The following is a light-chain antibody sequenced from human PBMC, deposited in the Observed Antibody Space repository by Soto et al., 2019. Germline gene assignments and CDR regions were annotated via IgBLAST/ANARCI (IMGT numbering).Light chain of an antibody. CDR1: QSISSW. CDR3: QQYKSYPWT. Sequence: DIQMTQSPSTLSAYVGDRVTITCRASQSISSWLAWYQQKPGKAPRLLIYMASSLESGVPSRFSGSGSGTEFTLTISSLQPDDFATYYCQQYKSYPWTFGQGTKVEIK. CDR2: MAS. J-gene: IGKJ1*01. V-gene: IGKV1-5*03.